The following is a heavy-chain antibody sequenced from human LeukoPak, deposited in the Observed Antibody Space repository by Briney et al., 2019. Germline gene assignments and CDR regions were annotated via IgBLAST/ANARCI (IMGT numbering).Heavy chain of an antibody. J-gene: IGHJ4*02. D-gene: IGHD5-24*01. V-gene: IGHV1-2*02. CDR3: ARDPLDGNFYFDY. CDR2: FNGNGGGT. CDR1: GRNLSVYH. Sequence: ASVKVSCKTTGRNLSVYHVHWVRQAPGQGLEWMGWFNGNGGGTKYAQKFQGRVTMTRDTSIDTDYMELTSLISDDTAVYYCARDPLDGNFYFDYWGQSTLVTVAS.